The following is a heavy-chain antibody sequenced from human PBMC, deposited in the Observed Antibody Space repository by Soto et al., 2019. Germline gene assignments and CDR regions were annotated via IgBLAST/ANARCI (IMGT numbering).Heavy chain of an antibody. CDR2: IWYDGSNK. CDR3: ARDYWSIAAAAYYYGMDV. D-gene: IGHD6-13*01. J-gene: IGHJ6*02. CDR1: GFTFSSYG. V-gene: IGHV3-33*01. Sequence: GSLRLSCAASGFTFSSYGMHWVRQAPGKGLEWVAVIWYDGSNKYYADSVKGRFTISRDNSKNTLYLQMNSLRAEDTAVYYCARDYWSIAAAAYYYGMDVWGQGTTVTVSS.